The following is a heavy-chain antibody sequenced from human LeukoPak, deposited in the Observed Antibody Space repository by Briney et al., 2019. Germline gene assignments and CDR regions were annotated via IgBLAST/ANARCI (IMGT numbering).Heavy chain of an antibody. CDR3: ASSGSFRQQLIK. V-gene: IGHV4-59*01. D-gene: IGHD6-13*01. Sequence: PSETLSLTCTVSGGSINSYYWSWIRQPPGKGLEWIGYIYYSGSTNYSPSLKSRVTISVDTSKNQFSLKPSSVTAADTAVYYCASSGSFRQQLIKWGQGTLVTVSS. J-gene: IGHJ4*02. CDR1: GGSINSYY. CDR2: IYYSGST.